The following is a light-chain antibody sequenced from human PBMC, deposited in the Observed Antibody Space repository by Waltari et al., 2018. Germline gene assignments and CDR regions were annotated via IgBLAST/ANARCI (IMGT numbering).Light chain of an antibody. CDR3: QVWDSSSDHVV. CDR1: KIESQR. V-gene: IGLV3-21*02. Sequence: SYVLTQPPSVSVAPGQTASISCGGDKIESQRVHWYQQKSGQAPLLVVYDDSDLPSGIPARFSGSKSGNTATLTISRVEAGDEADYYCQVWDSSSDHVVFGGGTKLTVL. CDR2: DDS. J-gene: IGLJ2*01.